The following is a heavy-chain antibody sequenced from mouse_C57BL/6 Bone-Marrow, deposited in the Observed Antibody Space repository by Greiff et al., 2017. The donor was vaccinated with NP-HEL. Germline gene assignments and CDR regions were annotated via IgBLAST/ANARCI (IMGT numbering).Heavy chain of an antibody. V-gene: IGHV1-50*01. J-gene: IGHJ2*01. Sequence: QVQLQQPGAELVKPGASVKLSCKASGYTFTSYWMQWVKQRPGQGLEWIGEIDPSDSYTNYNQKFKGKATLTVDTSSSTAYMQLSSLTSEDSAVYYGARIDYYGKEDLDYWGQGTTLTVSS. CDR1: GYTFTSYW. CDR2: IDPSDSYT. CDR3: ARIDYYGKEDLDY. D-gene: IGHD1-1*01.